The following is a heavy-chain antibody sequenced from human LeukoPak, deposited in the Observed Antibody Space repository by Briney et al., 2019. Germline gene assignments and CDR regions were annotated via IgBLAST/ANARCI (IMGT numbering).Heavy chain of an antibody. J-gene: IGHJ4*02. V-gene: IGHV3-74*01. CDR2: INTDGSST. CDR3: ASLAGATEFDS. Sequence: GGSLRLSCAASGFTFSSYWMHWVRQAPGKGLVWVSRINTDGSSTSYADSVKGRFTISRDNAKNTLYVHMNSLRAEDTAVYYCASLAGATEFDSWGQGTLVTISS. D-gene: IGHD1-26*01. CDR1: GFTFSSYW.